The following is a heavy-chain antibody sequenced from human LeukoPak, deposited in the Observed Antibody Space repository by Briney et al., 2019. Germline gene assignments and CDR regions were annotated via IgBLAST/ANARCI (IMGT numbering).Heavy chain of an antibody. CDR1: GGTFSSYA. CDR3: ARDLTERFGYSSSLSYFDY. V-gene: IGHV1-69*06. J-gene: IGHJ4*02. D-gene: IGHD6-6*01. CDR2: IIPIFGTA. Sequence: GSSVKVSCKASGGTFSSYAISWVRQAPGQGLEWMGGIIPIFGTANYAQKFQGRVTITADKSTSTAYMELSSLRSEDTAVYYCARDLTERFGYSSSLSYFDYWGQGTLVTVSS.